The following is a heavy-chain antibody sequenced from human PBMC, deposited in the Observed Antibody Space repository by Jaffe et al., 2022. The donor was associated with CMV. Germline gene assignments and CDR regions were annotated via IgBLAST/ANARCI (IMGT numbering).Heavy chain of an antibody. D-gene: IGHD2-15*01. Sequence: QVQLVESGGGLVKPGGSLRLSCAASGFTFSDYYMSWIRQAPGKGLEWVSYISSSGSTIYYADSVKGRFTISRDNAKNSLYLQMNSLRAEDTAVYYCARDLDIVVVVAAHPRAFDIWGQGTMVTVSS. J-gene: IGHJ3*02. CDR1: GFTFSDYY. V-gene: IGHV3-11*01. CDR2: ISSSGSTI. CDR3: ARDLDIVVVVAAHPRAFDI.